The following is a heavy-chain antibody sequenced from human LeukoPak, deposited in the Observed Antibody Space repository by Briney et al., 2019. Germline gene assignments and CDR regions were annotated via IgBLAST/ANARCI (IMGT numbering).Heavy chain of an antibody. V-gene: IGHV3-48*03. Sequence: PGRSLRLSCAASGFTFNSYEMNWVRQAPGKGLEWISYISSSGTTIYYADSVKGRFTISRDNAKNSLFLQMNSLRAEDTAVYYCARRYCSSTSCTLDYWGQGTLVTVSS. CDR1: GFTFNSYE. D-gene: IGHD2-2*01. J-gene: IGHJ4*02. CDR2: ISSSGTTI. CDR3: ARRYCSSTSCTLDY.